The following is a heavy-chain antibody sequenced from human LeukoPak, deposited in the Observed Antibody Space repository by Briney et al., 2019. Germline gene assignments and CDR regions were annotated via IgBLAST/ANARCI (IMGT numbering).Heavy chain of an antibody. CDR1: GFTFSNYA. J-gene: IGHJ4*02. D-gene: IGHD3-22*01. CDR2: ISGGSGTI. V-gene: IGHV3-23*01. CDR3: AKVDGYSSGRSPSHY. Sequence: GGSLRLSCAASGFTFSNYAMTWVRQAPGEGLEWVSAISGGSGTIYYADSVKGRFTISRDNSKSTLYLQMNTLRAEDTAVYYCAKVDGYSSGRSPSHYWGQGTLVTVSS.